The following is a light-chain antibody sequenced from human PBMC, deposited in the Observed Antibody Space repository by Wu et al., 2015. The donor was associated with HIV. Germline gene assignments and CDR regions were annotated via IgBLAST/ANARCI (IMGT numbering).Light chain of an antibody. CDR2: TAS. CDR1: EDVSNY. J-gene: IGKJ3*01. CDR3: QNYNSVPFT. V-gene: IGKV1-27*01. Sequence: DIQMTQSPSYLSASVGDTVAITCRASEDVSNYLAWYQQIPGKVPKLLIYTASTLQSGVPSRFSGRGSGTDFALVISDLQPEDVATYYCQNYNSVPFTFGPGTKVDI.